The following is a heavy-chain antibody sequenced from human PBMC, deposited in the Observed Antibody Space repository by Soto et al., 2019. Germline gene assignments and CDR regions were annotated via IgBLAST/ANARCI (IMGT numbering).Heavy chain of an antibody. J-gene: IGHJ5*02. D-gene: IGHD6-19*01. V-gene: IGHV4-61*08. Sequence: PSESLSVTCTVPGAALSSGGYFYTWFLQPPGKGLEWLGYIYYSGGTNYNPSLKSRVTISLDKSKSQFSLRLISVTAADTAVYYCTREQSDDNYFDPWGQGTLVTVSS. CDR3: TREQSDDNYFDP. CDR1: GAALSSGGYF. CDR2: IYYSGGT.